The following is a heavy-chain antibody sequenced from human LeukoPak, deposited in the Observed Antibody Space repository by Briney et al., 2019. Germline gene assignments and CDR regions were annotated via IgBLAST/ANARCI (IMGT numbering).Heavy chain of an antibody. V-gene: IGHV3-64D*09. J-gene: IGHJ4*02. D-gene: IGHD1-1*01. Sequence: GGSLRLSCSASGFTFSAYAMYWVRQAPGKGLEYVSGISNNGGSLFYADSVKGRFTISRDNSKNTLYLQMSSLRAEDTAVYYCVKITSVTGGDCWGQGTRLTVSS. CDR1: GFTFSAYA. CDR2: ISNNGGSL. CDR3: VKITSVTGGDC.